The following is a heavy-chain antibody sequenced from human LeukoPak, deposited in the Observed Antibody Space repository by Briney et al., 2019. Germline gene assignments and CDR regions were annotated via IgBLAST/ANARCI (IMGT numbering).Heavy chain of an antibody. V-gene: IGHV4-39*01. Sequence: PSDTLSLTCTVSDDSIRTNTYYWGWIRQPPGKGLEWIGSIYYSGSTYYNLSLKSRVTISVDTSKKQFSLKLSSVTAADTAVYYCARLSPFGYYDSSGYPFDYWGQGTLVTVSS. CDR3: ARLSPFGYYDSSGYPFDY. D-gene: IGHD3-22*01. CDR1: DDSIRTNTYY. CDR2: IYYSGST. J-gene: IGHJ4*02.